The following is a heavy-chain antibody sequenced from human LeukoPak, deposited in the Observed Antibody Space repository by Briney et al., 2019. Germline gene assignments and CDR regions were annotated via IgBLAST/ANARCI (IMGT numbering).Heavy chain of an antibody. J-gene: IGHJ5*02. Sequence: PSETLSLTCAVYGGSFSSYYWSWIRQPPGKGLEWIGYIYYSGSTNYNPSLKSRVTISVDTSKNQFSLKLSSVTAADTAVYYCARDGRTYGSGSHRPGWFDPWGQGTLVTVSS. V-gene: IGHV4-59*01. CDR2: IYYSGST. CDR3: ARDGRTYGSGSHRPGWFDP. CDR1: GGSFSSYY. D-gene: IGHD3-10*01.